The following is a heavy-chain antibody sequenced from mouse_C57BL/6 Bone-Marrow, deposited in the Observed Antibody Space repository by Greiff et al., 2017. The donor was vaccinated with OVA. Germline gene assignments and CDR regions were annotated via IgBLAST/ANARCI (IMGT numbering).Heavy chain of an antibody. CDR2: ISSGGSYT. CDR3: ARRYDGYYGGAMDY. CDR1: GFTFSSYG. Sequence: EVQVVESGGDLVKPGGSLKLSCAASGFTFSSYGMSWVRQTPDKRLEWVATISSGGSYTYYPDSVKGRFTISRDNAKNTLYLQMSSLKSEDTAMYYCARRYDGYYGGAMDYWGQGTSVTVSS. V-gene: IGHV5-6*01. J-gene: IGHJ4*01. D-gene: IGHD2-3*01.